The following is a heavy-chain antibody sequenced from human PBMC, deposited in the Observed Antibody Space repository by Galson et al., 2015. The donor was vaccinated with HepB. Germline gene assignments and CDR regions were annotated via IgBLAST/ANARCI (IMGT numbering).Heavy chain of an antibody. CDR3: ARTEGHHDYGVVDAFDL. CDR1: GFTFSSYW. CDR2: IKHDASEK. D-gene: IGHD4-17*01. V-gene: IGHV3-7*03. J-gene: IGHJ3*01. Sequence: SLRLSCAASGFTFSSYWMNWVRQAPGKGLEWVANIKHDASEKYYVDSVEGRFTISRDNAENSLFLQMNSLRAEDTAFYYCARTEGHHDYGVVDAFDLWGQGTMGTVSS.